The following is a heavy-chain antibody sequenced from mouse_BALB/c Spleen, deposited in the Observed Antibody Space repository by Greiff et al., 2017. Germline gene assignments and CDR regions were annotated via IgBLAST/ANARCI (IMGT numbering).Heavy chain of an antibody. CDR1: GFTFSSYT. J-gene: IGHJ2*01. V-gene: IGHV5-6-4*01. D-gene: IGHD5-1*01. CDR2: ISSCGSYT. CDR3: TRDPVGTWDYFAY. Sequence: EVKLMESGGGLVKPGGSLTLSCAASGFTFSSYTMSWVRQTPQKRLEWVATISSCGSYTYYPASVKGRFTISRDNAKNTLYLQMSSLKSEDTAIYYCTRDPVGTWDYFAYWGQGTTLTVSS.